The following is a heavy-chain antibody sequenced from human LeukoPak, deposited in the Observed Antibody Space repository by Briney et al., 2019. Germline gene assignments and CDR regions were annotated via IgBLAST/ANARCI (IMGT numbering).Heavy chain of an antibody. CDR2: ISSSSSYI. D-gene: IGHD2-2*01. J-gene: IGHJ3*02. V-gene: IGHV3-21*01. Sequence: GGSLRLSCAASGFTFSSYSMNWVRQAPGKGLEWVSSISSSSSYIYYADSVKGRFTISRDNAKNSLYLQMNSLRAEDTAVYYCARDNQPSSGDAFDIWGQGTMVTVSS. CDR3: ARDNQPSSGDAFDI. CDR1: GFTFSSYS.